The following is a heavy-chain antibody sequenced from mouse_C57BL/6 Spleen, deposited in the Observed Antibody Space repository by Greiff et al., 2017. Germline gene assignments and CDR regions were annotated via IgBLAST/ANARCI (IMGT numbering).Heavy chain of an antibody. D-gene: IGHD1-1*01. V-gene: IGHV3-8*01. J-gene: IGHJ2*01. Sequence: EVQGVESGPGLAKPSQTLSLTCSVTGYSITSDYWNWIRKFPGNKLEYMGYISYSGSTYYNPSLKSRISITRDTSKNQYYLQLNSVTTEDTATYYCARISYYYGSRDYFDYWGQGTTLTVSS. CDR1: GYSITSDY. CDR2: ISYSGST. CDR3: ARISYYYGSRDYFDY.